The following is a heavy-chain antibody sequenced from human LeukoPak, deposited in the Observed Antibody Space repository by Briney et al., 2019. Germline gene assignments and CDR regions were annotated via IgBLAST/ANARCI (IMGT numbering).Heavy chain of an antibody. Sequence: GGSLRLSCVASGFTFSTSWVTWVRQAPGKGLEWVANIDKHGFGKYYVDSVRGRFAISRDYASNSVFLQMDSLRAEDTSVYHCARDAGWGYYDLWGQGTPVTVSS. V-gene: IGHV3-7*01. CDR3: ARDAGWGYYDL. J-gene: IGHJ4*02. CDR1: GFTFSTSW. D-gene: IGHD1-26*01. CDR2: IDKHGFGK.